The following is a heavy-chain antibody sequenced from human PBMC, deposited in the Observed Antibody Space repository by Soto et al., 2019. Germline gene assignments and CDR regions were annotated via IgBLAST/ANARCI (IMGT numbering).Heavy chain of an antibody. V-gene: IGHV4-59*08. J-gene: IGHJ6*03. CDR2: VFSSGST. Sequence: QVQLQESGPGLVKPSETLSLTCTVSGGSISSYYWTWVRQSPGKGLEWIGYVFSSGSTNYNPSLESRVTISLDTSKNQFSLKVISVTAADTAVYYCARRGKKSFSYYMDVWGKGTTVTVSS. CDR3: ARRGKKSFSYYMDV. CDR1: GGSISSYY.